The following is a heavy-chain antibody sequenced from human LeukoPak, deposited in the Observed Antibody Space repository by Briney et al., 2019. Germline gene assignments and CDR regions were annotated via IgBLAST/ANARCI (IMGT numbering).Heavy chain of an antibody. CDR1: GGTFSSYA. J-gene: IGHJ4*02. CDR3: ARSQQLVRRYFDY. D-gene: IGHD6-13*01. CDR2: IIPIFGTA. Sequence: SVKVSCKASGGTFSSYAISWVRQAPGQGLKWMGGIIPIFGTANYAQKFQGRVTITADKSTSTAYMELSSLRSEDTAVYYCARSQQLVRRYFDYWGQGTLVTVSS. V-gene: IGHV1-69*06.